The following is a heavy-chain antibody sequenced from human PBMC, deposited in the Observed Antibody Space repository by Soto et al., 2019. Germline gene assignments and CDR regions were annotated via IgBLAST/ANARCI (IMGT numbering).Heavy chain of an antibody. CDR2: ISGSGGST. CDR3: AKKESRVVAAAYGMDV. V-gene: IGHV3-23*01. Sequence: GGSLRLSCAASGFTFSSYAMSWVRQAPGKGLEWVSAISGSGGSTYYADSVKGRFTISRDNSKNTLYLQMNSLRAEDTAVYYCAKKESRVVAAAYGMDVWDQGTTVTVSS. J-gene: IGHJ6*02. CDR1: GFTFSSYA. D-gene: IGHD2-15*01.